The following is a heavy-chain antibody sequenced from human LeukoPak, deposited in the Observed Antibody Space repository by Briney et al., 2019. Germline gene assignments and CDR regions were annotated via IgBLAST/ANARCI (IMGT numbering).Heavy chain of an antibody. Sequence: PGGSLRLSCAASGFTFSSYAMSWVRQAPGKGLEWVSAISGSGGSTYYADSVKGRFTISRDNSKNTLYLQMNSLRAEDTAVYYCARRFLVYCSSTSCYNWFDPWGQGTLVTVSS. CDR2: ISGSGGST. CDR1: GFTFSSYA. D-gene: IGHD2-2*01. V-gene: IGHV3-23*01. J-gene: IGHJ5*02. CDR3: ARRFLVYCSSTSCYNWFDP.